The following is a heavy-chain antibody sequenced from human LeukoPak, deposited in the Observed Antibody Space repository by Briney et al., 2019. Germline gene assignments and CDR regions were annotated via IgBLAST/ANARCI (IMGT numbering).Heavy chain of an antibody. CDR1: GGSISLYY. D-gene: IGHD6-19*01. CDR3: ARAGSGWSFDY. Sequence: PAETLSLTCTVSGGSISLYYWTWIRQPPGEGLEWIGYNSSNGNTNYNPSLKSRVTISVDMSKNQFSLRLGSVTAADTAVYYCARAGSGWSFDYRGQGTLVTVSS. V-gene: IGHV4-59*01. CDR2: NSSNGNT. J-gene: IGHJ4*02.